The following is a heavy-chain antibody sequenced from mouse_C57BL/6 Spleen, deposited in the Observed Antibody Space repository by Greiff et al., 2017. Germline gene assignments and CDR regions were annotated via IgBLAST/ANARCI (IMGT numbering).Heavy chain of an antibody. CDR2: IDPNSGGT. J-gene: IGHJ1*03. D-gene: IGHD2-2*01. V-gene: IGHV1-72*01. CDR3: ARSGYYGYEGWYFDV. Sequence: QVQLKQPGAELVKPGASVKLSCKASGYNFNSYWMHWVKQRPGRGLEWIGRIDPNSGGTKYNEKFKSKDTLTVDKPSSTAYMQLSSLTSEDSAVYYCARSGYYGYEGWYFDVWGTGTTVTVSS. CDR1: GYNFNSYW.